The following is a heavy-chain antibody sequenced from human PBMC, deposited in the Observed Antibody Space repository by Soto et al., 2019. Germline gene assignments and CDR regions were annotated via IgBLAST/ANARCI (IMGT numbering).Heavy chain of an antibody. Sequence: QVQLQESGPGLVKPSQTLSLTCTVSGGSISSGGYYWSWIRQHPGKGLEWIGYIYYSGSTYYNPSLKSRVTISVDTSKNQFSLKLSSVTAADTAVYYCATGLYSGYQRSDPNKNYYFDYWGQGTLVTVSS. V-gene: IGHV4-31*03. D-gene: IGHD5-12*01. CDR2: IYYSGST. J-gene: IGHJ4*02. CDR1: GGSISSGGYY. CDR3: ATGLYSGYQRSDPNKNYYFDY.